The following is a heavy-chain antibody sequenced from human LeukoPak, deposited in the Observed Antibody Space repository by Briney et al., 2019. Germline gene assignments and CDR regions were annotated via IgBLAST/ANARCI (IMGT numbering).Heavy chain of an antibody. D-gene: IGHD2-15*01. J-gene: IGHJ5*02. V-gene: IGHV1-18*01. CDR1: GYTFTSYG. CDR3: AVVPARENWFDP. Sequence: ASVKVSCKASGYTFTSYGISWVRQAPGQGLEWMGWISAYNGNTNYAQKLQGRVTMTTDTSTSTAYMELRSLRSDDTAVYYCAVVPARENWFDPWGQGTLVTVSS. CDR2: ISAYNGNT.